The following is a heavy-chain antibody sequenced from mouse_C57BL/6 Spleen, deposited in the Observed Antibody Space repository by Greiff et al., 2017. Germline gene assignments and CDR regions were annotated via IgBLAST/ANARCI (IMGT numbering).Heavy chain of an antibody. CDR2: IYPRSGNT. J-gene: IGHJ2*01. V-gene: IGHV1-81*01. Sequence: QVQLQQSGAELVRPGASVKLSCKASGYTFTSYGISWVKQRTGQGLEWIGEIYPRSGNTYYNEKFKGKATLTADKSSSTAYMDLRSLKSEDYAGYICASLYSALDYWGQGTTLTVSS. CDR3: ASLYSALDY. CDR1: GYTFTSYG. D-gene: IGHD6-5*01.